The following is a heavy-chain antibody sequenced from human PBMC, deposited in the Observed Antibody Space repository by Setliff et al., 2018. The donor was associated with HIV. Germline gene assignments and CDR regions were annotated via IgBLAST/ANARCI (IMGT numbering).Heavy chain of an antibody. CDR2: INHSGRT. V-gene: IGHV4-34*01. CDR1: GGSFSDNY. CDR3: ARASSTYWYSIFRNYYYHMDV. J-gene: IGHJ6*03. D-gene: IGHD2-8*02. Sequence: PSETLSLTCAVYGGSFSDNYWSWIRQSPGKGLEWIGEINHSGRTKYSPSLRSRVSISVDTSKTQFSLKLSSVTAADTAVYYCARASSTYWYSIFRNYYYHMDVWGKGTTVTVA.